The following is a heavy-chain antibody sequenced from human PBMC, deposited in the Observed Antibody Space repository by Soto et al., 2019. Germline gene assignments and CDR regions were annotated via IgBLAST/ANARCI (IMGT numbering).Heavy chain of an antibody. CDR3: ARARHRGYSDSSGPDY. V-gene: IGHV1-69*02. J-gene: IGHJ4*01. CDR1: GGTFSSYT. CDR2: IIPILGIA. D-gene: IGHD3-22*01. Sequence: GASVKVSCKASGGTFSSYTISWVRQAPGQGLEWMGRIIPILGIANYAQKFQGRVTITADKSTSTAYMELSSLRSEDTAVYYCARARHRGYSDSSGPDYWGHGTLVTVSS.